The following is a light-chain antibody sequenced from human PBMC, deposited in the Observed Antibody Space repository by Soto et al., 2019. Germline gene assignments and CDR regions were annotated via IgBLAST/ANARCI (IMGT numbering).Light chain of an antibody. V-gene: IGLV2-14*01. CDR1: SSDVGNFNY. CDR3: LAWDSSLNGYV. CDR2: EVT. J-gene: IGLJ1*01. Sequence: QSVLTQPASLSGSLGQSITISCTGTSSDVGNFNYVSWYQQHPGKAPKLLIYEVTNRPSGVSDRFSGSKSGTSASLAISGLQSEDEADYFCLAWDSSLNGYVFGTGTKVTVL.